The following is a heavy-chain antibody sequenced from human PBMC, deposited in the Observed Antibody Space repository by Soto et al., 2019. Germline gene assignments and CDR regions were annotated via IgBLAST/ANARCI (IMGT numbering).Heavy chain of an antibody. V-gene: IGHV3-23*01. D-gene: IGHD6-13*01. CDR1: GFTFSSYA. Sequence: EVQLLDSGGGLVQPGGSLRLSCAASGFTFSSYAMNWVRQAPGKGLEWVSVISGSDGSTYYADSVKGRFTISRDNSKNKLYLQMNSLRAEDTAVYYCARRGPGTYFDYWGQGTLVTVSS. CDR3: ARRGPGTYFDY. J-gene: IGHJ4*02. CDR2: ISGSDGST.